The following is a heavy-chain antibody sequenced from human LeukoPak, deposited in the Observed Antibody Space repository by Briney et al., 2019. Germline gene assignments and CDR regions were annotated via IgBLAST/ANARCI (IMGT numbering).Heavy chain of an antibody. CDR2: MNPNSGNT. J-gene: IGHJ4*02. CDR3: ARIGQLTSVVTDPCFDY. CDR1: GYTFTSYD. D-gene: IGHD4-23*01. Sequence: ASVKVSCKASGYTFTSYDINWVRQATGQGLEWMGWMNPNSGNTGYAQKFQGRVTITRNTSISTAYMELSSLRSEDTAVYYCARIGQLTSVVTDPCFDYWGQGTLVTVSS. V-gene: IGHV1-8*03.